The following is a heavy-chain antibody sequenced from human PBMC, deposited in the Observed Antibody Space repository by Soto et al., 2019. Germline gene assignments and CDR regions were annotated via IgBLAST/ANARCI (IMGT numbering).Heavy chain of an antibody. CDR3: TKDLWPYLPAGGEFAS. J-gene: IGHJ4*02. Sequence: EVQLLESGGGLVQPGGSLRLSCAASGFTFSSYAMSWVRQAPGKGLEWVSAISGSSGSTYYEDSVKGRFTISRDNYKNTVYLQMTSLRAEDTAVFYCTKDLWPYLPAGGEFASWGQGTLVTVSS. CDR1: GFTFSSYA. D-gene: IGHD3-16*01. V-gene: IGHV3-23*01. CDR2: ISGSSGST.